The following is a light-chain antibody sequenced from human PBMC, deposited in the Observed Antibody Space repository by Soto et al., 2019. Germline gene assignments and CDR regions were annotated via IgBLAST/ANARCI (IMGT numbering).Light chain of an antibody. J-gene: IGKJ1*01. CDR3: QEYNNNWT. CDR1: QSISNW. V-gene: IGKV1-5*03. CDR2: KAS. Sequence: DIQMTQSPSTLSASVGDRVTITCRASQSISNWLAWYQQKPGKAPKLLIYKASSLESGVPSRFSGSGSGTEFTLTISSLQSDDFGTYYCQEYNNNWTFGQGTKVDIK.